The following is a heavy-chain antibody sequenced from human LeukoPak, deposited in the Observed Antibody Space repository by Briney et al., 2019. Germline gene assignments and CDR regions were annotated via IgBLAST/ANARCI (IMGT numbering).Heavy chain of an antibody. J-gene: IGHJ4*02. Sequence: GGSLRLSCADPGFIFDDYSMYWVRQAPGKGLEWVSVINWDGGRTYYADSVKGRFTISRDNSRNSLFLQMNSLRTEDTALYYCVRDWGSGYDSGLDYWGQGTLVTVSP. CDR3: VRDWGSGYDSGLDY. D-gene: IGHD5-12*01. CDR1: GFIFDDYS. V-gene: IGHV3-43*01. CDR2: INWDGGRT.